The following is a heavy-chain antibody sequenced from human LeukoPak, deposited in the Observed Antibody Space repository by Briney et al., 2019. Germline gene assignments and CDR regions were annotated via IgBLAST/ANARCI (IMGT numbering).Heavy chain of an antibody. J-gene: IGHJ4*02. Sequence: GGSLRLSCAASGFTFSDFYMSWIRQAPGKGLEWVSYISSSGSSIYYADSVKGRFTISRDNAKNSLYLQMNSLRAEDTAVYSCAKDWATSGYYSTDYWGQGTLVTVSS. CDR3: AKDWATSGYYSTDY. D-gene: IGHD3-22*01. CDR1: GFTFSDFY. V-gene: IGHV3-11*01. CDR2: ISSSGSSI.